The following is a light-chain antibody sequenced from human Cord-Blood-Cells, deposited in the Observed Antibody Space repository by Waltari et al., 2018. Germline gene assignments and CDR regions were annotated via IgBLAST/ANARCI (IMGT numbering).Light chain of an antibody. CDR2: DVS. J-gene: IGLJ3*02. CDR3: SSYTSSSTLV. CDR1: SSDVGGYNY. V-gene: IGLV2-14*01. Sequence: QSALTQPASVSGSPGQSIIISCTGTSSDVGGYNYVSWYQQHPGKAPKLMNDDVSNRPSGVSNRFSGSKSGNTASLAISGLQAEDEADYFCSSYTSSSTLVVGGGTKLTVL.